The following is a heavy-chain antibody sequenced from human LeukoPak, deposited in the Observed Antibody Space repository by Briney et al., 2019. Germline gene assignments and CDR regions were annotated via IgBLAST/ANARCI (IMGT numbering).Heavy chain of an antibody. CDR3: ARRGSFVVVVAATPDRYNWFDP. V-gene: IGHV4-31*03. CDR2: IYYSGST. J-gene: IGHJ5*02. CDR1: GGSISSGGYY. Sequence: PSQTLSLTCTVSGGSISSGGYYWSWIRQHPGKGLEWIGYIYYSGSTYYNPSLKSRVTISVDTSKNQFSLKLSSVTAADTAVYYCARRGSFVVVVAATPDRYNWFDPWGQGTLVTVSS. D-gene: IGHD2-15*01.